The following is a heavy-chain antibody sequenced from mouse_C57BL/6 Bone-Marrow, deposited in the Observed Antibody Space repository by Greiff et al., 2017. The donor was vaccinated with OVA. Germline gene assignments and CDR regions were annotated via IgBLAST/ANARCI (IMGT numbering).Heavy chain of an antibody. CDR1: GFTFSDFY. D-gene: IGHD2-1*01. V-gene: IGHV7-1*01. Sequence: EVQLVESGGGLVQSGRSLRLSCATSGFTFSDFYMEWVRQAPGKGLEWIAASRNKANDYTTEYSASVKGRFIVSRDTSQSILYLQMNALRAEDTAIYYCARDGDYGNYSWYWYFDVWGTGTTVTVSS. CDR2: SRNKANDYTT. CDR3: ARDGDYGNYSWYWYFDV. J-gene: IGHJ1*03.